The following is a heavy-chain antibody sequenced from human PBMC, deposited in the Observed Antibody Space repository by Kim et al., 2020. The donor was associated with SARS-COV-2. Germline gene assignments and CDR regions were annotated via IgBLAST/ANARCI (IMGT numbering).Heavy chain of an antibody. CDR3: ETDSGGY. CDR2: DGTEK. J-gene: IGHJ4*02. D-gene: IGHD3-16*01. Sequence: DGTEKHYVDSVKGRFTISRDNAKNSLYLQMNSLRAEDTAVYYCETDSGGYWGQGTLVTVSS. V-gene: IGHV3-7*01.